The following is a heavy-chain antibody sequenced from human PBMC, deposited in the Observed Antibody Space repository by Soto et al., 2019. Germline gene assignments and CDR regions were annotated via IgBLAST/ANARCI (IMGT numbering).Heavy chain of an antibody. CDR3: ARDPAYYDFWSGRMDV. V-gene: IGHV1-69*13. D-gene: IGHD3-3*01. Sequence: RASVKVSCKASGGTFSSYAISWVRQAPGQGLEWMGGIIPIFGTANYAQKFQGRVTITADESTSTAYMELSSLRSEDTAVYYCARDPAYYDFWSGRMDVWGQGTTVTVSS. CDR2: IIPIFGTA. J-gene: IGHJ6*02. CDR1: GGTFSSYA.